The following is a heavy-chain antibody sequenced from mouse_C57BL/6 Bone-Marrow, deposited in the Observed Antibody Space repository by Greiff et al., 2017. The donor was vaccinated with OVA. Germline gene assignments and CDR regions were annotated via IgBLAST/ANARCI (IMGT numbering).Heavy chain of an antibody. D-gene: IGHD1-1*01. J-gene: IGHJ2*01. Sequence: QQSCKASGYTFTSYWMHWVKQRPGRGLEWIGRIDPNSGGTKYNEKFKSKATLTVDKPSSTAYMQLSSLTSEDSAVSSCARHYYGTLYYFDYWGQGTTLTVSS. CDR2: IDPNSGGT. CDR3: ARHYYGTLYYFDY. V-gene: IGHV1-72*01. CDR1: GYTFTSYW.